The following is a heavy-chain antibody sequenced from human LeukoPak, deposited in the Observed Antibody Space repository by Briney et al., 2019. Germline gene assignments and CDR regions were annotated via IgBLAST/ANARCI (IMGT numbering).Heavy chain of an antibody. J-gene: IGHJ4*02. CDR3: ARDSVSRGVAPGFDY. CDR2: IHSGGNT. V-gene: IGHV3-53*01. Sequence: VGSLRLSCAASGFTVRSNFMSWGCRAPGKGLEWVSVIHSGGNTYHADSVKGRFTISRDNSKNTGYLQMNSLRAEDTSVYYCARDSVSRGVAPGFDYWGQGTLVTVSS. D-gene: IGHD3-10*01. CDR1: GFTVRSNF.